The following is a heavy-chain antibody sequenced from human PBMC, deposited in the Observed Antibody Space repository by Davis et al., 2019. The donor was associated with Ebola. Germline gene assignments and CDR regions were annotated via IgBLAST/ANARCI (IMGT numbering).Heavy chain of an antibody. V-gene: IGHV1-46*03. Sequence: ASVKVSCKSSGYTFTNYDINWVRQATGQGLEWMGMINPNDGRTIYAQKFQGRVTVTRDTSTTTVYMDLSSLRSEDTALYYCTTPGGQDSGYDVFDSWGQGTMVTVSS. CDR2: INPNDGRT. D-gene: IGHD5-12*01. CDR1: GYTFTNYD. J-gene: IGHJ3*02. CDR3: TTPGGQDSGYDVFDS.